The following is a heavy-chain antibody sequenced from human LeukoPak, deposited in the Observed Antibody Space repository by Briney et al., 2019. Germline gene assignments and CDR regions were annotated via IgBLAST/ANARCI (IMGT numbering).Heavy chain of an antibody. Sequence: ASVKVSCKASGYTFTGYYMHWVRQAPGQGLEWMGWINPNSGGTNYAQKFRGRVTMTRATSISTAYMELSRLRSDDTAVYYCARWGWQQLTFYGMDVWGQGTTVTVSS. V-gene: IGHV1-2*02. J-gene: IGHJ6*02. CDR2: INPNSGGT. CDR3: ARWGWQQLTFYGMDV. D-gene: IGHD6-13*01. CDR1: GYTFTGYY.